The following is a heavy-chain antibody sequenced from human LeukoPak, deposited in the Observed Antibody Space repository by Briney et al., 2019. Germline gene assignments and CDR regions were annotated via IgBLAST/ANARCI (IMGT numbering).Heavy chain of an antibody. CDR1: GYTFTSYN. CDR2: INPNSGGT. J-gene: IGHJ4*02. V-gene: IGHV1-2*02. Sequence: ASVKVSCKASGYTFTSYNINWVRQATGQGLEWMGWINPNSGGTNYAQKFQGRVTMTRDTSISTAYMELSRLRSDDTAVYYCARDPRYSGSYSGYFDYWGQGTLVTVSS. D-gene: IGHD1-26*01. CDR3: ARDPRYSGSYSGYFDY.